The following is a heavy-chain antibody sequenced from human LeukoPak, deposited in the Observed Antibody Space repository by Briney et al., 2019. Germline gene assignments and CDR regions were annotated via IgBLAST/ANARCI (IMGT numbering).Heavy chain of an antibody. CDR1: GFTFTPFT. Sequence: GESLRLSCAASGFTFTPFTMNWVRQAPGKGPEWVASISGTGTYIYYADSMKGRFTISRDNGKKSLYLQMNSLTADDTAVYYCARGLVVTGTLDSWGQGTLVTVSS. J-gene: IGHJ4*02. V-gene: IGHV3-21*01. CDR3: ARGLVVTGTLDS. CDR2: ISGTGTYI. D-gene: IGHD6-19*01.